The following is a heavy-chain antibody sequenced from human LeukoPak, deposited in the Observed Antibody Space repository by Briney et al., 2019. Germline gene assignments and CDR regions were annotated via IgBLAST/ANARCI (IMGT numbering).Heavy chain of an antibody. CDR1: GGPISSYY. D-gene: IGHD2-2*01. J-gene: IGHJ6*02. V-gene: IGHV4-59*01. Sequence: SETLSLTCTVSGGPISSYYWSWIRQPPGKGLEWIGYIYYSGSTNYNPSLKSRVTISVDTSKNQFSLKLSSVTAADTAVYYCARYVGGYCSSTSCPSVGMDVWGQGTTVTVSS. CDR3: ARYVGGYCSSTSCPSVGMDV. CDR2: IYYSGST.